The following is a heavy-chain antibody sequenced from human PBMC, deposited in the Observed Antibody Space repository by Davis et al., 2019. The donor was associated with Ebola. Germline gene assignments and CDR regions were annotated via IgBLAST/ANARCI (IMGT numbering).Heavy chain of an antibody. CDR1: GFTFSSYG. V-gene: IGHV3-33*06. CDR3: AKDPPPSVHYDYVWGIDY. D-gene: IGHD3-16*01. Sequence: GESLKISCAASGFTFSSYGMHWVRQAPGKGLEWVAVIWYDGSNKYYADSVKGRFTISRDNSKNTLYLQMNSLRAEDTAVYYCAKDPPPSVHYDYVWGIDYWGQGTLVTVSS. J-gene: IGHJ4*02. CDR2: IWYDGSNK.